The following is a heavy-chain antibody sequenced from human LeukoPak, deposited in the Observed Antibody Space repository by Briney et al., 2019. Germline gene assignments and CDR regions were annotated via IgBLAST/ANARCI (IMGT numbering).Heavy chain of an antibody. Sequence: SETLSLTCTVSGYSISSGYYWGWIRQPPGKGLEWIGSIYHSGSTNYNPSLKSRVTISVDKSKNQFSLKLSSVTAADTAVYYCARVYSSGWEIDYWGQGTLVTVSS. V-gene: IGHV4-38-2*02. CDR1: GYSISSGYY. CDR3: ARVYSSGWEIDY. D-gene: IGHD6-19*01. J-gene: IGHJ4*02. CDR2: IYHSGST.